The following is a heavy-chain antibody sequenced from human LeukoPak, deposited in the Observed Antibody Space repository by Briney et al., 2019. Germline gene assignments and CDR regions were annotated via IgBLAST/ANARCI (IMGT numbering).Heavy chain of an antibody. D-gene: IGHD3-10*01. CDR3: ASISGPDYYGSGSYLRDY. CDR2: TNWNGGST. Sequence: SGGSLRLSCAASGFTFDDYGMSWVRQAPGKGLEWGSGTNWNGGSTGYADSVKGRFTISRDNAKNSLYLQMNSLRAEDTALYYCASISGPDYYGSGSYLRDYWGQGTLVTVSS. J-gene: IGHJ4*02. V-gene: IGHV3-20*04. CDR1: GFTFDDYG.